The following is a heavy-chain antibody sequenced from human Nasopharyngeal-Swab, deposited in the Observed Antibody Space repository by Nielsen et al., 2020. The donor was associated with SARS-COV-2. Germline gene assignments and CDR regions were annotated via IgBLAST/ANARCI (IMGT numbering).Heavy chain of an antibody. CDR1: GGSISSGSYY. J-gene: IGHJ5*02. D-gene: IGHD2-2*01. V-gene: IGHV4-61*02. CDR2: IYTSGST. Sequence: SETLSLTCTVSGGSISSGSYYWSWIRQPAGKGLEWIGRIYTSGSTNYNPSLKSRVTISVDTSKNQFSLKLSSVTAADTAVYYCARGSVVVPAARVYNWFDPRGQGTLVTVSS. CDR3: ARGSVVVPAARVYNWFDP.